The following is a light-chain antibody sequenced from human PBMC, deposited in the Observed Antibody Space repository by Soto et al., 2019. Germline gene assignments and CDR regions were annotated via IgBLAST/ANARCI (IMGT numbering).Light chain of an antibody. J-gene: IGKJ1*01. CDR2: GAS. CDR1: QSVSSN. CDR3: QHYGGSPRGT. V-gene: IGKV3-20*01. Sequence: EIVMTKYTSTLSVSPGERSTVSCMSSQSVSSNLAWYQQKPGQAPRLLIYGASSRAIGIPDRFSGSGSGTDFTLTISRLEPEDLAVYYCQHYGGSPRGTFGQGTMVAI.